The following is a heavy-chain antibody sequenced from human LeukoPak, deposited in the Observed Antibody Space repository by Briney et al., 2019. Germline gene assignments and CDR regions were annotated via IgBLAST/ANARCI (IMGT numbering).Heavy chain of an antibody. V-gene: IGHV4-59*08. CDR2: IYYSGGT. CDR1: GGSISSYY. J-gene: IGHJ6*02. D-gene: IGHD3-10*01. Sequence: SETLSLTCTVSGGSISSYYWSWIRQPPGKGLEWIGYIYYSGGTNYNPSLKSRVTISVDTSKNQFSLKLSSVTAADTAVYYCARHYNTETDYYGMDVWGQGTTVTVSS. CDR3: ARHYNTETDYYGMDV.